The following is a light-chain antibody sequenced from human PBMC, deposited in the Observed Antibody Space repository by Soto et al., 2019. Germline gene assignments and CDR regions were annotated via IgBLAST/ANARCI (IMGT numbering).Light chain of an antibody. V-gene: IGKV3-20*01. Sequence: EIVLTQSPGTLSLSPGERATLSCRASQSVSSDSLAWYQQKPGQAPRLLIFGASGRATGIPDRFSGSGSGTDFTLTISRLEPEDFAVYFCQQYVGLDWTFGQGTKVEIK. CDR2: GAS. CDR1: QSVSSDS. CDR3: QQYVGLDWT. J-gene: IGKJ1*01.